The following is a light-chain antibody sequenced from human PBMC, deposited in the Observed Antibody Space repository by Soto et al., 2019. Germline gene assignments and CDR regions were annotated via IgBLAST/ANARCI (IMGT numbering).Light chain of an antibody. J-gene: IGKJ4*01. CDR1: QTISTW. CDR3: QQYNTYFSLS. Sequence: DIQMTQSPSTLSGSVGDRVTISCRASQTISTWVAWYQQKPGRDPKLLIYKAISLESGVPARFSGSGSGTEVTLTISGLQPDDFASYYCQQYNTYFSLSFGGGTKVDIK. CDR2: KAI. V-gene: IGKV1-5*03.